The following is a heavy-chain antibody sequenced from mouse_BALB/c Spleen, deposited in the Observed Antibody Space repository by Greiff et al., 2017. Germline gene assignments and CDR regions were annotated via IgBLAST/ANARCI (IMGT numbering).Heavy chain of an antibody. Sequence: QVQLQQSGAELVKPGASVKLSCKASGYTFTEYTIHWVKQRSGQGLEWIGWFYPGSGSIKYNEKFKDKATLTVDNSSSTAYMELRSLTSEDSAVYYCARGANWDGYFDVWGAGTTVTVSS. J-gene: IGHJ1*01. CDR2: FYPGSGSI. D-gene: IGHD4-1*02. CDR1: GYTFTEYT. V-gene: IGHV1-62-2*01. CDR3: ARGANWDGYFDV.